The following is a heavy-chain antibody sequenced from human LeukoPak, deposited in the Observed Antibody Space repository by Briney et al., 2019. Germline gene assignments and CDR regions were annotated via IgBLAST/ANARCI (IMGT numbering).Heavy chain of an antibody. CDR1: GFTFSSYG. CDR3: ARDGVVAGRTYNWFDP. CDR2: IRYEGSNK. V-gene: IGHV3-33*01. J-gene: IGHJ5*02. Sequence: PGKSLRLSCAASGFTFSSYGMHWVRQAPGKGLEWVAVIRYEGSNKNYADSVNGRFTTSRDNCKNTLYLQMNSLRAEDTAVYYCARDGVVAGRTYNWFDPWGQGTLVTVSS. D-gene: IGHD6-19*01.